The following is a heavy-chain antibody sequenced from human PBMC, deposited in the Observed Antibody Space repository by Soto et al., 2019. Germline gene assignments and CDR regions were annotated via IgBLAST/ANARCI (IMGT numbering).Heavy chain of an antibody. CDR3: ARAGAVGNCSGGSCYILSN. Sequence: SVKVSCKASGGTFSSYTISWVRQAPGQGLEWMGRIIPILGIANYAQKFQGRVTITADKSTSTAYMELSSLRSEDTAVYYCARAGAVGNCSGGSCYILSNWGQGTMVTVSS. V-gene: IGHV1-69*02. J-gene: IGHJ3*01. CDR2: IIPILGIA. D-gene: IGHD2-15*01. CDR1: GGTFSSYT.